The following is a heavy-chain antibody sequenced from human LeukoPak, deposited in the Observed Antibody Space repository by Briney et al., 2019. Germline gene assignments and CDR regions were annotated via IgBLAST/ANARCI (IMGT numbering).Heavy chain of an antibody. J-gene: IGHJ3*02. V-gene: IGHV3-23*01. CDR3: AKDRVPDNGWNFDM. CDR2: IYGDASKA. Sequence: PGGSLRLFCAACGFTFNTYKISGLRQAPGKGLEWVSSIYGDASKAFYADSVRGRFTISRDSSKSMVYLQMNGLRVDDTALYYCAKDRVPDNGWNFDMWGQGTMVIVSA. D-gene: IGHD1-1*01. CDR1: GFTFNTYK.